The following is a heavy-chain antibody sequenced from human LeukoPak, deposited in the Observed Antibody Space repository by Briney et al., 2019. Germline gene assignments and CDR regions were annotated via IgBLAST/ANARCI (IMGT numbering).Heavy chain of an antibody. CDR1: GFTFSSYS. Sequence: GGSLRLSCAASGFTFSSYSMNWVRQAPGKGLEWVSSISSSSSYIYYADSVKGRFTISRDNAKNSLYLQMNSLRAEDTAVYYCARAPVDTAMAPGFDYWGQGTLVTVSS. D-gene: IGHD5-18*01. CDR3: ARAPVDTAMAPGFDY. V-gene: IGHV3-21*04. CDR2: ISSSSSYI. J-gene: IGHJ4*02.